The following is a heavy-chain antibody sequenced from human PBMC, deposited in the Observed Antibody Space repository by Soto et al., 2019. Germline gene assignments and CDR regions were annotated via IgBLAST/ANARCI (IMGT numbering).Heavy chain of an antibody. CDR1: GGSFSTYY. V-gene: IGHV4-34*01. Sequence: ETLSLTCAVSGGSFSTYYWSWIRQPPGKGLEWIGEINHSATTSYNPSLKSRVTISVDTSKNQFSLNLSSVTAADTAVYYCARGRRHCPSTICYITLHWAQGTRVTVSS. D-gene: IGHD2-2*02. CDR2: INHSATT. CDR3: ARGRRHCPSTICYITLH. J-gene: IGHJ4*02.